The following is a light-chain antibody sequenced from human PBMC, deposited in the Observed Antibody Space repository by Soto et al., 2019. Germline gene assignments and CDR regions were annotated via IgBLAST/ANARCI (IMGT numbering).Light chain of an antibody. Sequence: QSALTQPRSVSGSPGQSVTISCTGTNSDIRGYNYVSWYQQHPGKAPKVMIYDVSRRPSGVPDRFSGSKSGNTASLTISGLQAEDEADYYCCSYAGTYNFWVFGGGTKLTVL. CDR2: DVS. CDR1: NSDIRGYNY. CDR3: CSYAGTYNFWV. J-gene: IGLJ3*02. V-gene: IGLV2-11*01.